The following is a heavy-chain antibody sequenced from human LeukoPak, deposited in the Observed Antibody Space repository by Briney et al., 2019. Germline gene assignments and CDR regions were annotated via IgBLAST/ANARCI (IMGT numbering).Heavy chain of an antibody. J-gene: IGHJ4*02. CDR1: GFTFSTYN. Sequence: PGGSLRLSCAASGFTFSTYNMNWVRQAPGKELEWVSSITTISSYIYYADSVKGRFTISRDNSKNTLYLQMNSLRAEDTAVYYCARDHRIGGSWGQGTLVTVSS. CDR3: ARDHRIGGS. D-gene: IGHD3-16*01. V-gene: IGHV3-21*04. CDR2: ITTISSYI.